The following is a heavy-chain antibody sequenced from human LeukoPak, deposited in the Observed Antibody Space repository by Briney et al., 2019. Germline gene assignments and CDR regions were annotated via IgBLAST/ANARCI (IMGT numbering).Heavy chain of an antibody. CDR2: IDWDDDK. J-gene: IGHJ4*02. Sequence: SGPTLVNPTQTLTLTCTFSGFSLNTSGMCVTWIRQPPGKAREWLARIDWDDDKYYSTSLKTRLTISKDTSKNQVVLTMTNVDPADTATYFCARTRRFCINRVCRTGYYFDYWGQGTLVTVSS. V-gene: IGHV2-70*11. CDR1: GFSLNTSGMC. CDR3: ARTRRFCINRVCRTGYYFDY. D-gene: IGHD2-8*01.